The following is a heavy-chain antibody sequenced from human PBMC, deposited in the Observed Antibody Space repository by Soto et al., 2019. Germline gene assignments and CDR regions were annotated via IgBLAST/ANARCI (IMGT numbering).Heavy chain of an antibody. J-gene: IGHJ6*02. V-gene: IGHV3-30-3*01. CDR1: GFTFSSYA. CDR3: ARESGSYWGYYGMDV. CDR2: ISYDGSNK. D-gene: IGHD1-26*01. Sequence: VPLVESGGGVVQPGRSLRLSCAASGFTFSSYAMHWVRQAPGKGLWWVAVISYDGSNKYYADSVKGRFTISRDNSKNTLYLQMNSLRAEDTAVYYCARESGSYWGYYGMDVWGQGTTVTVSS.